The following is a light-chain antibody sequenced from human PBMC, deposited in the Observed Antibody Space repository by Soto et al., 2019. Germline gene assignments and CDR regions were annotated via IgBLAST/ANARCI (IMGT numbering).Light chain of an antibody. CDR3: QQTSSTPYT. V-gene: IGKV1-39*01. Sequence: IHVTQSPSSLSASVGDRVTITCRASQRITTYLNWYQQKPGEAPKLLISTSGTLQRGVPSRFSGSGSGTDFTLTITSVQPADFATYFCQQTSSTPYTFGQGTTLEIK. CDR1: QRITTY. J-gene: IGKJ2*01. CDR2: TSG.